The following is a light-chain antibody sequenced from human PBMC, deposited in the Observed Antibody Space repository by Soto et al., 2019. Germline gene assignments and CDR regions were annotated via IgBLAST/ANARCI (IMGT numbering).Light chain of an antibody. V-gene: IGKV3-15*01. J-gene: IGKJ2*01. Sequence: EIVMTQSPATLSVSPGERATLSCRASQSVSSNLAWYQQKPGQAPRLLIYGASTRATGIPARFSGSGSGTEFTLTISSLQSEDFAVYYWQQYNNWPRTFGQWTKLEIK. CDR1: QSVSSN. CDR3: QQYNNWPRT. CDR2: GAS.